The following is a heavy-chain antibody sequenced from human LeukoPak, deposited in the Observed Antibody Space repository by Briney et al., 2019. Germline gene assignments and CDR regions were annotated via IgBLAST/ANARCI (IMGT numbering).Heavy chain of an antibody. CDR1: GFTLSSYW. CDR2: IKQDGSEK. D-gene: IGHD3-10*01. J-gene: IGHJ4*02. V-gene: IGHV3-7*01. CDR3: ARVRFGDY. Sequence: QPGGSLRLSCAASGFTLSSYWMTWVRQAPGKGLEWVANIKQDGSEKYYMDSVKGRFTISRDNAKNSLYLQMNSLRAEDAAVYYCARVRFGDYWGQGTLVTVSS.